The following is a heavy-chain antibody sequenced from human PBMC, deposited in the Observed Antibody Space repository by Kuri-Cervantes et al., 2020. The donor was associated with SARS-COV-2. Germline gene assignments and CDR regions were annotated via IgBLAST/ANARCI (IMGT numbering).Heavy chain of an antibody. Sequence: GESLKISCAASGFTFSSYSMNWVRQAPGKGLEWVSSISSSSSYIYYADSVKGRFTISRDNSKNSPYLQMNSLRTEDTALYYCAKDRAEGYFDYWGQGTLVTVSS. CDR1: GFTFSSYS. CDR3: AKDRAEGYFDY. V-gene: IGHV3-21*04. J-gene: IGHJ4*02. CDR2: ISSSSSYI.